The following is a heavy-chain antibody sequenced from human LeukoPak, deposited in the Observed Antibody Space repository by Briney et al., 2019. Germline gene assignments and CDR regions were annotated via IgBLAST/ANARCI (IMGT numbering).Heavy chain of an antibody. CDR3: ATGLSGYVAFDI. J-gene: IGHJ3*02. Sequence: GASVKVSCKVSGYTLTELSMHWVRQAPGKGLEWMGGFDPEDGETIYAQKFQGRVTMTEDTSTDTAYMELSSLRSEDTAVYYCATGLSGYVAFDIWGQGTMVTVSS. D-gene: IGHD3-22*01. CDR2: FDPEDGET. CDR1: GYTLTELS. V-gene: IGHV1-24*01.